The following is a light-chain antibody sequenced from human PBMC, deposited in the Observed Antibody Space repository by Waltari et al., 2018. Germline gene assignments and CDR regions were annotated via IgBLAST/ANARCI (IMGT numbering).Light chain of an antibody. CDR2: EVD. Sequence: NFLLTQPHSVSESPGKTVTISCTGSGGSIASNYVQWYRQRPGSAPSTVIYEVDQSPPGVPDRFSGSIDSSSNSASLTISGLKTEDEADYYCQSYDTGDLWVFGGGTKLTVL. V-gene: IGLV6-57*02. J-gene: IGLJ3*02. CDR1: GGSIASNY. CDR3: QSYDTGDLWV.